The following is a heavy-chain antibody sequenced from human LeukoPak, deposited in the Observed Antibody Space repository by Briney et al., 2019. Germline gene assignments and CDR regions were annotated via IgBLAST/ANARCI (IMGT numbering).Heavy chain of an antibody. Sequence: SETLSLTCTVSGGSISSYYWSWIRQPPGKGLEWIGYIYYSGSTSYNPSLKSRVTISVDTSKNQFSLKVRSVPAADTAVYFCARGTGVVPLATWGQGILVSVSS. V-gene: IGHV4-59*01. CDR3: ARGTGVVPLAT. CDR1: GGSISSYY. D-gene: IGHD5-18*01. CDR2: IYYSGST. J-gene: IGHJ5*02.